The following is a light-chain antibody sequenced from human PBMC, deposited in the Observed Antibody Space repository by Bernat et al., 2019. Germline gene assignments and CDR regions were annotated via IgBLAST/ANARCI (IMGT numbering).Light chain of an antibody. Sequence: QAALTPPASVSGSPGQSITISCTTPSSDVGGYNSVSWYQQHPGKAPKLIIYDCTNRPSGVSHRFSGSKSGNTASLTISGLQPEDEANYYCSSYISSRSDVFGSGTKVTVL. J-gene: IGLJ1*01. CDR3: SSYISSRSDV. CDR1: SSDVGGYNS. V-gene: IGLV2-14*03. CDR2: DCT.